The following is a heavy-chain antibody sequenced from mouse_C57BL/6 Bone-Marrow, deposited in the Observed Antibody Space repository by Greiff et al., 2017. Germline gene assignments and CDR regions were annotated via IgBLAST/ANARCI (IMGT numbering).Heavy chain of an antibody. CDR3: ARRGGNYRDAMDY. CDR2: ISSGGSYT. D-gene: IGHD2-1*01. CDR1: GFTFSSYG. J-gene: IGHJ4*01. V-gene: IGHV5-6*02. Sequence: EVKVVESGGDLVKPGGSLKLSCAASGFTFSSYGMSWVRQTPDKRLEWVATISSGGSYTYYPDSVKGRFTISRDNAKNTLYLQMSSLKSEDTAMYYCARRGGNYRDAMDYWGQGTSVTVSS.